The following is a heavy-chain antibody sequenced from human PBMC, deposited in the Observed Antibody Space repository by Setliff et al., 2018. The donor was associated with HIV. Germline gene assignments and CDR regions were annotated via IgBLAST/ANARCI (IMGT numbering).Heavy chain of an antibody. CDR1: GYTFTSYG. J-gene: IGHJ3*02. D-gene: IGHD6-19*01. CDR3: ARDLGRSSGWYFLAGSGDAFDI. Sequence: GASVKVSCKASGYTFTSYGISWVRQAPGEGLAWMVWISAYNGNTNYAQKLQGRVTMTTYTSTSTAYMELRSLRSDDTAVYYCARDLGRSSGWYFLAGSGDAFDIWGQGTMVTVSS. CDR2: ISAYNGNT. V-gene: IGHV1-18*01.